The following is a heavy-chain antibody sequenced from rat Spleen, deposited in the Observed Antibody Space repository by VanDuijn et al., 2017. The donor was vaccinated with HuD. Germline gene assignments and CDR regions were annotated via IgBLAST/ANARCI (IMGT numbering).Heavy chain of an antibody. CDR3: ARHRGGYSLYVMDA. D-gene: IGHD1-11*01. Sequence: EVQLVESDGGLVQPGRSMKLSCAASGFTFNNYWMTWIRQAPGKGLEWVASIGNTGGITYYPDSVKCRFTVSRDNAKSTLYLQMNSLRSEDTATYYCARHRGGYSLYVMDAWGQGASVTVSS. J-gene: IGHJ4*01. V-gene: IGHV5-31*01. CDR1: GFTFNNYW. CDR2: IGNTGGIT.